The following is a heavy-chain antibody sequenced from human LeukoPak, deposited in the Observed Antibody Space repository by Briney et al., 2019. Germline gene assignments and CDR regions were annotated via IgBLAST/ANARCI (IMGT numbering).Heavy chain of an antibody. CDR2: IVGSGDST. CDR3: AKGRGSANSGSNY. CDR1: GFIFSNYA. J-gene: IGHJ4*02. D-gene: IGHD1-26*01. Sequence: HPGGSLRLSCAASGFIFSNYAMSWVRQAPGKGLEWVSVIVGSGDSTYYADSVKGRFTISRDNSKNTLYLQMNSLSAEDTAVYYCAKGRGSANSGSNYWGQGTQVTVSS. V-gene: IGHV3-23*01.